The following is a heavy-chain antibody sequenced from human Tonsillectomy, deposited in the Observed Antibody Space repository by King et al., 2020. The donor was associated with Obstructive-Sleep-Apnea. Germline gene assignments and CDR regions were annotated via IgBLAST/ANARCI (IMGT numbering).Heavy chain of an antibody. CDR2: ISYDGSNK. V-gene: IGHV3-30*13. D-gene: IGHD1-26*01. CDR3: ARGSGSGSYKDLFDP. CDR1: GFSFSTYG. Sequence: QLVQSGGGVVQAGRSLRLSCAASGFSFSTYGMHWVRQAPGKGLEWVAVISYDGSNKYYADSVKGRFTISRDNSKDSLYLQMNSLRTEDTDVYYCARGSGSGSYKDLFDPWGQGVLVTVSS. J-gene: IGHJ5*02.